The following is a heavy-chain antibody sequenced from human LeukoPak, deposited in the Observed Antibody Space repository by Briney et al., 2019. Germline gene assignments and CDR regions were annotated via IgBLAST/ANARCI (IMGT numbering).Heavy chain of an antibody. J-gene: IGHJ4*02. CDR1: GLTFSHYW. D-gene: IGHD1-26*01. V-gene: IGHV3-7*03. Sequence: GGSLRLSCAASGLTFSHYWMTWVRQAPGKGLEWVTNINQDGSEEFYVDSLKGRFTTSRDNAKNSLYLQINSLRADDTAIYYCARDSGRFYIDYWGQGTLVTVSS. CDR3: ARDSGRFYIDY. CDR2: INQDGSEE.